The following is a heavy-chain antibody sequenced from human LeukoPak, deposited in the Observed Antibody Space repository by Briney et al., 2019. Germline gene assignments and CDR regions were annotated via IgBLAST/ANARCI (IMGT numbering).Heavy chain of an antibody. CDR3: ARMDMDPAMVTNFFDY. Sequence: ASVKISCEASGYTFTSYYMHWVRQAPGQGLEWMGVIHPGGGSARYAQKFQGKITMTKDTSTSTVYIGLSRLTSDDTAVYYCARMDMDPAMVTNFFDYWGQGTLVIVSS. CDR2: IHPGGGSA. D-gene: IGHD5-18*01. J-gene: IGHJ4*02. V-gene: IGHV1-46*01. CDR1: GYTFTSYY.